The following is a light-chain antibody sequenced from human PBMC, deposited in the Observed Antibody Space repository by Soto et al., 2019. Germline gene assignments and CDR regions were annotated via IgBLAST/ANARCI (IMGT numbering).Light chain of an antibody. J-gene: IGKJ3*01. CDR2: GAS. CDR3: QQYNNWPFT. CDR1: QSVSSN. Sequence: EIGMTQCPATLSVSPGERATLSCRASQSVSSNLAWYQQKPGQAPRLLIYGASTRATGIPARFSGSGSGTEFTLTISSLQSEDFAVYYCQQYNNWPFTFGPGTKVDIK. V-gene: IGKV3-15*01.